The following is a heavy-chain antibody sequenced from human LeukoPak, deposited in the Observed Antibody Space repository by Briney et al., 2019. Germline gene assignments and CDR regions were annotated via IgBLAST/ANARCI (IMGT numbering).Heavy chain of an antibody. Sequence: GRSLRLSCAASGFTFSSYGMHWVRQAPGKGLEWVAVISYDGSNKYYADSVKGRFTISRDNSKNTLYLQMNSLRAEDTAVYYCAKEKGGYGDLGGWYFDYWGQGTLVTVSS. CDR3: AKEKGGYGDLGGWYFDY. V-gene: IGHV3-30*18. J-gene: IGHJ4*02. CDR2: ISYDGSNK. D-gene: IGHD4-17*01. CDR1: GFTFSSYG.